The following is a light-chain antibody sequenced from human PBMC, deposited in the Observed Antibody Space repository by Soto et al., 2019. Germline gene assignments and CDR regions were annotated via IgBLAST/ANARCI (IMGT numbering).Light chain of an antibody. CDR3: QQYDSLPFT. J-gene: IGKJ3*01. V-gene: IGKV1-5*01. CDR1: QTISRW. Sequence: DIHMTQSPSTLSGSVVDRVTITCRASQTISRWLAWYKQKPGKAPKLLTYDASDLETGVPSRFSGSGSGTDFTFTISNLKPEDFETYYCQQYDSLPFTFGPGTKVDIK. CDR2: DAS.